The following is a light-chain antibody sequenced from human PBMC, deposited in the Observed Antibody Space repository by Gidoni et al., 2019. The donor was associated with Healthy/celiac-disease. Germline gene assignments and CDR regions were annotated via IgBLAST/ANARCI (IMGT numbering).Light chain of an antibody. CDR2: YDS. CDR3: QVWDSSSDHWV. V-gene: IGLV3-21*04. Sequence: SYVLTQPPSVSVAPGKTARITCGGNNIGSKSMHWYQQKPGQAPVLVIYYDSDRPSGIPERFPGSNSGNTATLTISRVEAGDEADYYCQVWDSSSDHWVFGGGTKLTVL. CDR1: NIGSKS. J-gene: IGLJ3*02.